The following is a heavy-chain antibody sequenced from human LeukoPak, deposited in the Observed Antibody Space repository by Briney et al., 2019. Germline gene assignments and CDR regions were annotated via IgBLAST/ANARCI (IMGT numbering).Heavy chain of an antibody. V-gene: IGHV1-69*13. J-gene: IGHJ4*02. Sequence: GASVKVSCKASGGTFSSYAISWVRQAPGQGLEWMGGIIPIFGTANYAQKFQGRVTITADESTSTAYMELSSLRSEDTAVYYCARRRGPLVRFLEWNGLYSWGQGTLVTVSS. CDR2: IIPIFGTA. CDR3: ARRRGPLVRFLEWNGLYS. D-gene: IGHD3-3*01. CDR1: GGTFSSYA.